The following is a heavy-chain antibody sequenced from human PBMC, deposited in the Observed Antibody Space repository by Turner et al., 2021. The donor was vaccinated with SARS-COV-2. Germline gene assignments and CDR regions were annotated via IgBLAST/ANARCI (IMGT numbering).Heavy chain of an antibody. V-gene: IGHV1-46*03. CDR3: ARDLTIVGATSLDYYYGMDV. J-gene: IGHJ6*02. CDR2: INPSGGST. CDR1: GYTFTSYY. D-gene: IGHD1-26*01. Sequence: QVQLVQSGAEVKKPGASVKVSCKASGYTFTSYYMQWVRQAPGQGLEWMGIINPSGGSTSYAQKFQGRVTMTRDTSTSTVHMEMSSLRSEDTAVYYCARDLTIVGATSLDYYYGMDVWGQGTTVTVSS.